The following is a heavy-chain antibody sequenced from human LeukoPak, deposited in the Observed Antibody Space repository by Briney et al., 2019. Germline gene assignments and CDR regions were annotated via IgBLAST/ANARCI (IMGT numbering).Heavy chain of an antibody. Sequence: SETLSLTCTVSGGSISSYYWSWIRQPPGKGLEWIGYIYYSGSTNYNPSLKSRVTISVDTSKNQFSLKLSSVTAADTAVYYCARDRAARQVYDYYYYMDVWGKGTTVTVSS. J-gene: IGHJ6*03. CDR3: ARDRAARQVYDYYYYMDV. D-gene: IGHD6-6*01. CDR1: GGSISSYY. V-gene: IGHV4-59*01. CDR2: IYYSGST.